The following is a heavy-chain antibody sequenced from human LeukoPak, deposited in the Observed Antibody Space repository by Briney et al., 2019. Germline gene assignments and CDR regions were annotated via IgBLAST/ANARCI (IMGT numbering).Heavy chain of an antibody. D-gene: IGHD1-20*01. CDR3: AKALSISGAFDI. CDR1: GFTFSSYA. V-gene: IGHV3-23*01. CDR2: ISGSGGST. Sequence: PGGSLRLSCAASGFTFSSYAMSWVRQAPGKGLEWVSAISGSGGSTYYADSVRGRFTISRDNSKNTLYLQMNSLRAEDTAVYYCAKALSISGAFDIWGQGTMVTVSS. J-gene: IGHJ3*02.